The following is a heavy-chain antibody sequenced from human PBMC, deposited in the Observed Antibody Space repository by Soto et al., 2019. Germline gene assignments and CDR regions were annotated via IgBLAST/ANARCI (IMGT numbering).Heavy chain of an antibody. Sequence: QVQLVQSGAEVKRAGSSVKVSCKASGDTFNFCSINWVRQAPGLGLEWMGRVNPIVSMSNYAQRFQGRVTMTADKSTSTAYMELSGLRSEDTAIYYCATSYGSGYRAFDYWGQGALVTVSS. V-gene: IGHV1-69*04. D-gene: IGHD3-10*01. CDR3: ATSYGSGYRAFDY. CDR1: GDTFNFCS. J-gene: IGHJ4*02. CDR2: VNPIVSMS.